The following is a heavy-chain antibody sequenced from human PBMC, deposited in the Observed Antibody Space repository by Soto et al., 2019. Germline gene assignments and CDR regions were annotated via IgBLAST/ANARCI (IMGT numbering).Heavy chain of an antibody. CDR3: ARESEDLTSNFDY. CDR1: GFTFTRYS. Sequence: GSLILSCASSGFTFTRYSMNWVRQAPGKGLEWVSSISSTTNYIYYGDSMKGRFTISRDNAKNSLYLEMNSLRAEDTAVYYCARESEDLTSNFDYWGQGTLVTVSS. CDR2: ISSTTNYI. J-gene: IGHJ4*02. V-gene: IGHV3-21*06.